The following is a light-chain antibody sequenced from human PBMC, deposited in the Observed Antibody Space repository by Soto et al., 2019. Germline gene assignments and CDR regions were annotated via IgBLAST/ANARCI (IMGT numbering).Light chain of an antibody. CDR2: DAS. J-gene: IGKJ5*01. Sequence: EIVLTQSPATLSLSPGERATLSCRASQSVSDYLAWYQQKPGQAPRLLIYDASNRATGIPARFNGSGSGTDFILTISNLEPEDFTVYSCHQRNRWPPITFGHGKRLEIK. V-gene: IGKV3-11*01. CDR1: QSVSDY. CDR3: HQRNRWPPIT.